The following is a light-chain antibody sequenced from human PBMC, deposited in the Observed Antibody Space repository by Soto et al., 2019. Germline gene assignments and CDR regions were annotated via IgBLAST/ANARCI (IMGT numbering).Light chain of an antibody. V-gene: IGKV3-11*01. CDR3: QQRSNWPPFT. CDR2: DAS. Sequence: ENVLTQSPATLSLSPGERATLSCRASQSISTYVAWYQQKPGQAPRLLIYDASNRATGIPARFSGSGSGTDFTLTISSLEPEDFAVYYCQQRSNWPPFTFGPGTKVDIK. J-gene: IGKJ3*01. CDR1: QSISTY.